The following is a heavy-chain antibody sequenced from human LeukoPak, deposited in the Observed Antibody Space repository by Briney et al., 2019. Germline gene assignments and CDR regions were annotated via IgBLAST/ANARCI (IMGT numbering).Heavy chain of an antibody. V-gene: IGHV1-69*05. CDR2: IIPIFGTA. Sequence: GASVKVSCKASGYTFTSYGISWVRQAPGQGLEWMGGIIPIFGTANYAQKFQGRVTITTDESTSTAYMELSSLRSEDTAVYYCARAEDTAMVGHYYYYMDVWGKGTTVTVSS. CDR1: GYTFTSYG. CDR3: ARAEDTAMVGHYYYYMDV. J-gene: IGHJ6*03. D-gene: IGHD5-18*01.